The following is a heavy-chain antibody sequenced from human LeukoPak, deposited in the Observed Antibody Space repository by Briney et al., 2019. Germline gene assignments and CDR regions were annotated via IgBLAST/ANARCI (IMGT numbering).Heavy chain of an antibody. CDR2: VSWNSGSI. D-gene: IGHD1-7*01. CDR1: GFTFDDYA. Sequence: GRSLRLSCAASGFTFDDYAMHWVRQAPGKGRGWVSGVSWNSGSIAYADSVKGRFTISRGNAKNSLYLQMNNLRPEDTALYYCAKDGRELLRWCDYWGQGTLVTVSS. CDR3: AKDGRELLRWCDY. V-gene: IGHV3-9*01. J-gene: IGHJ4*02.